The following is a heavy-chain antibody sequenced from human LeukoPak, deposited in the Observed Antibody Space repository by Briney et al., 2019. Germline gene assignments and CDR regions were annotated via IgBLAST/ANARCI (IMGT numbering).Heavy chain of an antibody. Sequence: ASVKVSCKVSGYTLTELSMHWVRQAPGKGLEWMGGFDPEDGETIYAQKFQGRVTMTEDTSTGTAYMELSSLSSEDTAVYYCAAARISIVRGVHPNRFQPWGQGTLVTVSS. D-gene: IGHD2/OR15-2a*01. CDR1: GYTLTELS. V-gene: IGHV1-24*01. J-gene: IGHJ5*02. CDR3: AAARISIVRGVHPNRFQP. CDR2: FDPEDGET.